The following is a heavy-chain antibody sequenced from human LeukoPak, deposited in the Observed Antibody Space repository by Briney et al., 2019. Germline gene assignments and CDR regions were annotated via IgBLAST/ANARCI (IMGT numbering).Heavy chain of an antibody. CDR3: ARNILTGYLLY. CDR2: IIPILGIA. Sequence: GASVKVSCKASGYTFTSYYMHWVRQAPGQGVEWMGRIIPILGIANYAQKFQGRVTITADKSTSTAYMELSSLRSEDTAVYYCARNILTGYLLYWGQGTLVTVSS. D-gene: IGHD3-9*01. J-gene: IGHJ4*02. V-gene: IGHV1-69*02. CDR1: GYTFTSYY.